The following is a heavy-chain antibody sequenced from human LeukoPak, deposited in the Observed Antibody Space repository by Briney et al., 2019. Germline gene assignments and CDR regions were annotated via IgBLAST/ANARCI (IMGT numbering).Heavy chain of an antibody. J-gene: IGHJ4*02. CDR3: ARVRPWVFDY. CDR1: GLTVSSSY. V-gene: IGHV3-53*04. Sequence: PGGSLRLFCAASGLTVSSSYMSWVRQAPGKGLEWVSIIYIGDNPHYTDSVKGRFTLSRHNSKNTLYLQMNNLRAEDTAVYYCARVRPWVFDYWGQGTLVTVSS. CDR2: IYIGDNP.